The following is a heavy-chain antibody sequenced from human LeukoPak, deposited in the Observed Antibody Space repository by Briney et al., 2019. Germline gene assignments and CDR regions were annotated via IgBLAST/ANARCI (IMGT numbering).Heavy chain of an antibody. D-gene: IGHD2-2*01. Sequence: PSETLSLTCTVSGGSISSGGYYWSWIRQHPGKGLEWIGYIYYSGSTYYNPSLKSRVTISVDRSKNQFSLKLSSVTAADTAVYYCARLPSTLLVLPAAIYYYFYMDVWGKGTTVTVSS. CDR1: GGSISSGGYY. V-gene: IGHV4-31*03. CDR3: ARLPSTLLVLPAAIYYYFYMDV. J-gene: IGHJ6*03. CDR2: IYYSGST.